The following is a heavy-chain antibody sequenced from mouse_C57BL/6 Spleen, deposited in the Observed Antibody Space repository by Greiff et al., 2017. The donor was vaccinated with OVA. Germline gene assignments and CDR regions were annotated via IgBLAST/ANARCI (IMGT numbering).Heavy chain of an antibody. D-gene: IGHD1-1*01. CDR3: ARYYGSSYVSFDD. Sequence: QVQLQQPGAELVKPGASVKLSCKASGYTFTSYWMHWVKQRPGQGLEWIGMIHPNSGSTNYNEKFKSKATLTVDKSSSTAYMQLSSLTSEDSAVYYCARYYGSSYVSFDDWGQGTTLTVSS. CDR2: IHPNSGST. V-gene: IGHV1-64*01. J-gene: IGHJ2*01. CDR1: GYTFTSYW.